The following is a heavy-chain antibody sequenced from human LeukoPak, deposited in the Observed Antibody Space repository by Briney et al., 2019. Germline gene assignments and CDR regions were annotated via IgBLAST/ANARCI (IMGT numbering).Heavy chain of an antibody. CDR1: GXSFSGYY. J-gene: IGHJ5*02. CDR3: ARLKVPYTSGLAP. CDR2: INHSGGT. D-gene: IGHD6-25*01. V-gene: IGHV4-34*01. Sequence: PSETLSLTCAVYGXSFSGYYWSWIRQPPGKGLEWIGEINHSGGTNYNPSLKSRVIMSVDTSKNQFSLKLSSVTAADTAVYYCARLKVPYTSGLAPWGQGTLVTVSS.